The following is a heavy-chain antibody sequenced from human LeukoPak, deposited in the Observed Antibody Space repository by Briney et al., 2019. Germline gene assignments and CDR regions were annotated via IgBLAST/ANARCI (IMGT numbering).Heavy chain of an antibody. Sequence: SVKVSCKASGGTFSSYAISWVRQAPGQVLEWMGRIIPILGIANYAQKFQGRVTITADKSTSTAYMELSSLRSEDTAVYYCARDRPVLRYFDWFFNWFDPWGQGTLVTVSS. CDR3: ARDRPVLRYFDWFFNWFDP. CDR2: IIPILGIA. CDR1: GGTFSSYA. V-gene: IGHV1-69*04. J-gene: IGHJ5*02. D-gene: IGHD3-9*01.